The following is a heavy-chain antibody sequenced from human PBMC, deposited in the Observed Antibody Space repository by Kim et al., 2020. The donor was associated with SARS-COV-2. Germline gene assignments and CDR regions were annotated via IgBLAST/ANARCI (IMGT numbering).Heavy chain of an antibody. V-gene: IGHV5-51*01. CDR1: GYSVSNHW. CDR3: AGALDGTFYWNS. CDR2: IYLSNSIA. Sequence: GESLKISCQGSGYSVSNHWLGWVRQMPGKGLEWMAIIYLSNSIAKYTPSFRGQVTISADKSISTAYLQWSSLEASDNAIYYCAGALDGTFYWNSWGQGTLVTVSS. J-gene: IGHJ4*02. D-gene: IGHD1-26*01.